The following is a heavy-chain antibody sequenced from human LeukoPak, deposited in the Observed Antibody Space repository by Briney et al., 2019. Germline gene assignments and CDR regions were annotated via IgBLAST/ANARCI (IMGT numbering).Heavy chain of an antibody. V-gene: IGHV4-39*01. J-gene: IGHJ3*02. CDR1: GGSISSSSYY. CDR3: ASLELYNWNLRGAFDI. CDR2: IYYSGST. Sequence: SETLSLTCTVSGGSISSSSYYWGWIRQPPGKGLEWIGSIYYSGSTYYNPSLKSRVTISVDTSKNQFSLKLSSVTAADTAVYYCASLELYNWNLRGAFDIWGQGTMVTVSS. D-gene: IGHD1-1*01.